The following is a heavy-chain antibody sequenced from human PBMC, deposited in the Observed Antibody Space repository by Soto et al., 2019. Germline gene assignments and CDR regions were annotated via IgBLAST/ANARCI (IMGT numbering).Heavy chain of an antibody. J-gene: IGHJ3*02. V-gene: IGHV3-33*01. CDR3: ASSVSGYADAFDI. Sequence: QVQLVESGGGVVQPGRSLRLSCAASGFTFSSYGMHWVRQAPGKGLEWVAVIWYDGSNKYYADSVKGRFTISRDNSKNTLYLQMNSLRAEDTAVYYCASSVSGYADAFDIWGQGTMVTVSS. CDR2: IWYDGSNK. D-gene: IGHD3-22*01. CDR1: GFTFSSYG.